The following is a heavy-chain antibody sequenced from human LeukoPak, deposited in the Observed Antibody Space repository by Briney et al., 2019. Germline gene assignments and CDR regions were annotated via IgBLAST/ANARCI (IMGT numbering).Heavy chain of an antibody. V-gene: IGHV3-30*02. CDR2: IRYDGSNK. CDR1: GFTFSSYG. Sequence: GGSLRLSCAASGFTFSSYGMHWVRQAPGKGLEWVAFIRYDGSNKYYADSVKGRFTISRDNSKNTLYLQMNSLRAEDTAVYYCAEDSRGIVVVPAAPDYWGQGTLVTVSS. J-gene: IGHJ4*02. CDR3: AEDSRGIVVVPAAPDY. D-gene: IGHD2-2*01.